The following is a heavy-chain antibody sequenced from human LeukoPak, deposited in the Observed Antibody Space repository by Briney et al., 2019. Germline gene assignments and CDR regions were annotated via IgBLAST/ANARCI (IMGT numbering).Heavy chain of an antibody. D-gene: IGHD6-13*01. CDR2: IYSGITT. V-gene: IGHV3-53*01. Sequence: PGGSLRLSCAASGFTVSSNFMSWVRQAPGKGLEWGSVIYSGITTYYADSVNGRFTISRDNSKNTLYLQMNSLRTEDAAVYYCARGLYQQLVLDYWGQGTLVTVSS. CDR3: ARGLYQQLVLDY. J-gene: IGHJ4*02. CDR1: GFTVSSNF.